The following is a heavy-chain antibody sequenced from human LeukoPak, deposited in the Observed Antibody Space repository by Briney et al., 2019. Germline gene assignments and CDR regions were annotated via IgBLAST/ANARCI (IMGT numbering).Heavy chain of an antibody. J-gene: IGHJ6*02. Sequence: GGSLRLSCAASGFTFSDYYMSWIRQAPGKGLEWVSYISSSGSTIYYADSVKGRFTISRDNAKNPLYLQMNSLRAEDTAVYYCARDGASVVVPAATINGMDVWGQGTTVTVSS. CDR3: ARDGASVVVPAATINGMDV. CDR1: GFTFSDYY. V-gene: IGHV3-11*01. D-gene: IGHD2-2*01. CDR2: ISSSGSTI.